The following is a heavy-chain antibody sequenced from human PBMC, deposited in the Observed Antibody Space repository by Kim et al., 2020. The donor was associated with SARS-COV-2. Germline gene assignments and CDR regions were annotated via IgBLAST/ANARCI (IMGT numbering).Heavy chain of an antibody. D-gene: IGHD2-8*01. Sequence: SETLSLTCGVYGGSFSPFSWSWVRQSPAMELEWMGEVLYNGDTTYNPSLKSRLVLSVDTREKRFSLTLTSVTAEDSAVYYCATRGGSPHCTRSACFDSWGRGTAVSVSS. V-gene: IGHV4-34*12. J-gene: IGHJ5*01. CDR1: GGSFSPFS. CDR3: ATRGGSPHCTRSACFDS. CDR2: VLYNGDT.